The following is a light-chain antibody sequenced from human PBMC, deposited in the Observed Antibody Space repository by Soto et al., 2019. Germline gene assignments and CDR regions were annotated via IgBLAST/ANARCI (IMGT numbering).Light chain of an antibody. CDR3: QQRNDWPIP. V-gene: IGKV3-11*01. CDR2: GAS. Sequence: ETVVSQSASAVSLSPGERATLSCRASQSVDSHLVWYQQKPGQAPRLLIFGASNRATGIPARFSGSGSGTDFTLAINRLEPDDFAVYYCQQRNDWPIPSGQGTRLAIK. CDR1: QSVDSH. J-gene: IGKJ5*01.